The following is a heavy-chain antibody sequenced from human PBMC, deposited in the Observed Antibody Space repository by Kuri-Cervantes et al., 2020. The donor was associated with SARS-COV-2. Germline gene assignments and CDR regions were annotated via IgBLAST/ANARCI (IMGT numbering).Heavy chain of an antibody. CDR1: GFTFSSYW. Sequence: LSLTCAASGFTFSSYWMHWVRQAPGKGLVWVSRINSDGSSTSYADSVKGRFTIARDDSKNTLYLQMNSLRAEDTAVYYCARDALITMIRGIPSSYGMDVWGQGTTVTGSS. V-gene: IGHV3-74*01. J-gene: IGHJ6*02. D-gene: IGHD3-10*01. CDR2: INSDGSST. CDR3: ARDALITMIRGIPSSYGMDV.